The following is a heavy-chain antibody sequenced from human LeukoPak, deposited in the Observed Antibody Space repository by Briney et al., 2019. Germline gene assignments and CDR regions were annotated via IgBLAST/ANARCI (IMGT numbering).Heavy chain of an antibody. Sequence: SETLSLTCTVSGGSISSGSYYWSWIRQPAGKGLEWIGRIYTSGSTNYNPSLKSRVTISVDTSKNQLSLKLSSVTAADTAVYYCARDRYCSGGSCYGMGAFDIWGQGTMVTVSS. CDR2: IYTSGST. D-gene: IGHD2-15*01. V-gene: IGHV4-61*02. J-gene: IGHJ3*02. CDR3: ARDRYCSGGSCYGMGAFDI. CDR1: GGSISSGSYY.